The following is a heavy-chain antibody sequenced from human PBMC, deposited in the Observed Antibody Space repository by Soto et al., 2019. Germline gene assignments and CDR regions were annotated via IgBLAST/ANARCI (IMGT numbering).Heavy chain of an antibody. CDR2: INPGNGDT. CDR3: ARKPPGFKIGWAWALDI. D-gene: IGHD1-26*01. Sequence: QVQLVQSGAEVKKPGASVKVSCRASGYTFTTYTLLWVRQAPGQRLEWMAWINPGNGDTKYSQNFQGRVTATRDTSASTAYMEMSSLRSEDTATYYCARKPPGFKIGWAWALDIWGQGTMVTVSS. J-gene: IGHJ3*02. V-gene: IGHV1-3*01. CDR1: GYTFTTYT.